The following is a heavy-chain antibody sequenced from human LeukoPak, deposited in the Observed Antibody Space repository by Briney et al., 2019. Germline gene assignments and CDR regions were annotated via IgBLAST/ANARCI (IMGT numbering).Heavy chain of an antibody. J-gene: IGHJ4*02. D-gene: IGHD4-17*01. CDR1: GFTFSSYG. CDR3: ARDVDGDFTSYSYY. V-gene: IGHV3-74*01. CDR2: INSDGSST. Sequence: GGSLRLSCAASGFTFSSYGMSWVRQAPGKGLVWVSRINSDGSSTSYADSVKGRFTISRDNAKNTLYLQMNSLRAEDTAVYYCARDVDGDFTSYSYYWGQGTLVTVSS.